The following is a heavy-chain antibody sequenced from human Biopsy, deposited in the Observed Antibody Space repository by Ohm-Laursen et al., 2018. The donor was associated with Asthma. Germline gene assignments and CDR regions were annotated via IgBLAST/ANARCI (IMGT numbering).Heavy chain of an antibody. CDR1: GGSISSGGYY. CDR2: IYYTGSD. V-gene: IGHV4-61*08. D-gene: IGHD3-10*01. Sequence: PSQTLSLTCTVSGGSISSGGYYWSWIRQPPGKGLEWLGYIYYTGSDNYNPSLKSRVTISVDTSKNQFSLRLNSVTAADTAVYYCARGPNYHGSGRAPIGMDVWGQGTTVTVSS. J-gene: IGHJ6*02. CDR3: ARGPNYHGSGRAPIGMDV.